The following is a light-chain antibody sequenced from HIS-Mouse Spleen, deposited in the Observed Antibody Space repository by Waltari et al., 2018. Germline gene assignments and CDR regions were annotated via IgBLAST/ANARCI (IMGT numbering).Light chain of an antibody. CDR2: GAS. CDR3: QQYGSSRT. V-gene: IGKV3-20*01. Sequence: IVLTQSPGTLSWSPGERATLSCRASQSVSSSYLAWYKQKPGQAPRLLIYGASSRATGIPDRFSGSGSGTDFTLTISRLEPEDFAVYYCQQYGSSRTFGQGTKVEIK. J-gene: IGKJ1*01. CDR1: QSVSSSY.